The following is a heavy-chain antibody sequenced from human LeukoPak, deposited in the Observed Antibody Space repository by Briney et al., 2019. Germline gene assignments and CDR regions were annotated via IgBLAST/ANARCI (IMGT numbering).Heavy chain of an antibody. D-gene: IGHD6-6*01. V-gene: IGHV3-9*01. CDR3: AKGGAYSSSSDFDY. Sequence: PGGSLRLSCAASGFTFDDYAMYWVRQAPGQGLEWVSGISWNSGLIDYADSVKGRFTISRANAKNSLYLQMNSLRAEDTAFYYCAKGGAYSSSSDFDYWGQGTLVTVPS. CDR2: ISWNSGLI. J-gene: IGHJ4*02. CDR1: GFTFDDYA.